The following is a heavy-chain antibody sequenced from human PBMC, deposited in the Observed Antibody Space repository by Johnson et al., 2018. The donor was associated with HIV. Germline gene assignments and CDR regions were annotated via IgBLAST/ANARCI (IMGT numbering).Heavy chain of an antibody. D-gene: IGHD3-22*01. J-gene: IGHJ3*02. CDR1: GFTFSNYW. Sequence: VQLVESGRGLVQSGGSLRLSCEASGFTFSNYWMSWVRKAPGKGLEWVANLNQDGSEEFYVDSMEGRFIISRDNAKNSLYLQMDALRPADTAVYYCARDGVYSSPWDAFDIWGQGTMVTVSS. V-gene: IGHV3-7*05. CDR3: ARDGVYSSPWDAFDI. CDR2: LNQDGSEE.